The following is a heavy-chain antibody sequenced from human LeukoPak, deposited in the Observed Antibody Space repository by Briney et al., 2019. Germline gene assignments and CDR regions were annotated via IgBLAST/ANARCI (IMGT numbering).Heavy chain of an antibody. J-gene: IGHJ4*02. Sequence: TGGSLRLSCAASGFTFSSYSMNWVRQAPGKGLEWVSYISTSSSTIYYADSVKGRFTISRDNAKISLYLQMNSLRAEDTAVYYCARDCTNGVCYRVFDYWGQGTLVTVSS. CDR3: ARDCTNGVCYRVFDY. V-gene: IGHV3-48*04. CDR1: GFTFSSYS. D-gene: IGHD2-8*01. CDR2: ISTSSSTI.